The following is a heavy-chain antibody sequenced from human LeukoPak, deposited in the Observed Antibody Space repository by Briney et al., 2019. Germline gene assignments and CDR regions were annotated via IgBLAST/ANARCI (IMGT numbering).Heavy chain of an antibody. Sequence: SETLSLTCTVSGGSISSYYWSWIRQPAGKGLEWIGRIYTSGSTNYNPSLKSRVTMSVDTSKNQFSLKLSSVTAADTAVYYCARDKSRTYGSADAFDIWGQGTMVTVSS. CDR3: ARDKSRTYGSADAFDI. D-gene: IGHD3-10*01. CDR2: IYTSGST. V-gene: IGHV4-4*07. J-gene: IGHJ3*02. CDR1: GGSISSYY.